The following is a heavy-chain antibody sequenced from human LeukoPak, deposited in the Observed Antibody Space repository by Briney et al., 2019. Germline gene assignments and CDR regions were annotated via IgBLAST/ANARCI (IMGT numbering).Heavy chain of an antibody. J-gene: IGHJ4*02. CDR3: AKVLGGYVPFDY. CDR1: GFTFSSYG. CDR2: ISYDGSNK. V-gene: IGHV3-30*18. Sequence: GGSLRLSCAASGFTFSSYGMHWVRQAPGKGLEWVAVISYDGSNKYYADSMKGRFTISRDNSKNTLYLQMNSLRAEDTAVYYCAKVLGGYVPFDYWGQGTLVTVSS. D-gene: IGHD3-22*01.